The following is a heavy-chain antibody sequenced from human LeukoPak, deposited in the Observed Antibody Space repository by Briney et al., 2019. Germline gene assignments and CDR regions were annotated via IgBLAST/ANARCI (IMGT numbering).Heavy chain of an antibody. CDR1: GLTFSSYG. Sequence: PGRSLRLSCAASGLTFSSYGMHWVRQAPGKGLEWVAVIWYDGSNKYYADSVKGRFTIPRDNSKNTLYLQMNSLRAEDTAVYYCARDGELPADYWGQGTLVTVSS. D-gene: IGHD1-26*01. CDR3: ARDGELPADY. CDR2: IWYDGSNK. J-gene: IGHJ4*02. V-gene: IGHV3-33*01.